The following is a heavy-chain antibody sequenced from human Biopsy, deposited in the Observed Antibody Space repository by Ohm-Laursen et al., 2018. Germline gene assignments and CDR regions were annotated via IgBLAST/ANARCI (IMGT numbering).Heavy chain of an antibody. CDR1: SYTFTDYN. D-gene: IGHD2-8*01. CDR3: ARDPLNGHKHFDY. CDR2: INCKTGAT. Sequence: SVKVSCKASSYTFTDYNIHWMRQAPGQGLEWLGYINCKTGATNYAQKFQGTVTMTRDTSISTAYLALGSLRSAGTAIYYCARDPLNGHKHFDYWGQGSLVIVSS. J-gene: IGHJ4*02. V-gene: IGHV1-2*02.